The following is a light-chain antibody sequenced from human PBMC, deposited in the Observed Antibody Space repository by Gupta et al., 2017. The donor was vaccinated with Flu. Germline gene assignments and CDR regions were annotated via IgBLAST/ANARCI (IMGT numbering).Light chain of an antibody. CDR3: YQYNNWPPWT. CDR2: GAA. CDR1: PRVSSN. V-gene: IGKV3-15*01. J-gene: IGKJ1*01. Sequence: EIVMTQSPATLSVSPGERATLACRGSPRVSSNLAWYQQKPGQAPPQLILGAASRVTGHPARFSGSRCWTTVSPPTISRQSEEVAVYYCYQYNNWPPWTFGQGTKVEIK.